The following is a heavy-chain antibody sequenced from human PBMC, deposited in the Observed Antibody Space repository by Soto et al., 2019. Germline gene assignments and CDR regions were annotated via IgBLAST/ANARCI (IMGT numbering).Heavy chain of an antibody. CDR3: ARDPGYCSGGSCYSDAFDI. CDR1: GYNFMNYG. Sequence: ASVKVSCKASGYNFMNYGISWMRQAPGQGLEWMGWISAYNGNTNYAQKLQGRVTMTTDTSTSTAYMELRSLRSDDTAVYYCARDPGYCSGGSCYSDAFDIWGQGTMVTVSS. V-gene: IGHV1-18*01. CDR2: ISAYNGNT. D-gene: IGHD2-15*01. J-gene: IGHJ3*02.